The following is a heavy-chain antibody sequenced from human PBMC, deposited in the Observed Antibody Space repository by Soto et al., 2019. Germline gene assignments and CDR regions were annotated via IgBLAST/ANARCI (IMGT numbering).Heavy chain of an antibody. CDR3: ASGRSGSSSPGFYYYYGMDV. Sequence: GXSVEVSWRASGYTFSSYGISWVRQAPGQGLEWMGWISAYNGNTNYAQKLQGRVTMTTDTSTSTAYMELRSLRSDDTAVYYCASGRSGSSSPGFYYYYGMDVWGQGTTVTVSS. CDR2: ISAYNGNT. J-gene: IGHJ6*02. CDR1: GYTFSSYG. D-gene: IGHD6-6*01. V-gene: IGHV1-18*04.